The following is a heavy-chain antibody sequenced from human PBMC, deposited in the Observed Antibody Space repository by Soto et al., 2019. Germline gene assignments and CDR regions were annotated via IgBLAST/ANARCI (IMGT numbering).Heavy chain of an antibody. D-gene: IGHD4-4*01. CDR2: IYPGDSDT. J-gene: IGHJ6*03. CDR3: ARLGWDAVTTTYYYYYYYMDV. V-gene: IGHV5-51*01. Sequence: PGESLKISCKGSGYSFTSYWIGWVRQMPRKGLEWMGIIYPGDSDTRYSPSFQGQVTISADKSISTAYLQWSSLKASDTAMYYCARLGWDAVTTTYYYYYYYMDVWGKGTTVTVSS. CDR1: GYSFTSYW.